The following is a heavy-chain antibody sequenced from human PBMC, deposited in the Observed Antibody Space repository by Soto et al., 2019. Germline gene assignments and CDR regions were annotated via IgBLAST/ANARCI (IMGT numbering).Heavy chain of an antibody. J-gene: IGHJ4*02. V-gene: IGHV1-69*13. Sequence: SVKVSCKASGGTLSDYAFSWVRQAPGQGLEWMGGIIPIFGSANYAQKFQGRVTITADESTSTAYMELSSLRSEDTAVYYCARLGIAAAGTIPDYWGQGTLVTVSS. CDR3: ARLGIAAAGTIPDY. D-gene: IGHD6-13*01. CDR1: GGTLSDYA. CDR2: IIPIFGSA.